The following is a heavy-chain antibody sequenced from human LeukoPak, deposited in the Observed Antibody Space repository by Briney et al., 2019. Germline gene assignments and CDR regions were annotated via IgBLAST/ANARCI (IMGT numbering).Heavy chain of an antibody. CDR2: INHSGST. V-gene: IGHV4-34*01. J-gene: IGHJ5*02. CDR3: ARPYSSGWCLWFDP. D-gene: IGHD6-19*01. CDR1: GGSFSGYY. Sequence: SETLSLTCAVYGGSFSGYYWSWIRQPPGKGLEWIGEINHSGSTNYNPSLKSRVTISVDTSKNQFSLKLSSVTAADTAVYYCARPYSSGWCLWFDPWGQGTLVTVSS.